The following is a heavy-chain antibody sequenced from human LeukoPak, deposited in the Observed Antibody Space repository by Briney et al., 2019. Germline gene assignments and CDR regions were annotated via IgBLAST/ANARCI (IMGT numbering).Heavy chain of an antibody. D-gene: IGHD5-12*01. CDR2: INCNGGST. CDR3: AKVMDRDIVATIRLGSQYYFDY. V-gene: IGHV3-20*04. CDR1: GFTFDDYG. Sequence: GGSLRLSCAASGFTFDDYGMSWVRQAPGKGLEWVSGINCNGGSTGYADSVKGRFTISRDNAKNSLYLQLNSLRAEDTAVYYCAKVMDRDIVATIRLGSQYYFDYWGQGTLVTVSS. J-gene: IGHJ4*02.